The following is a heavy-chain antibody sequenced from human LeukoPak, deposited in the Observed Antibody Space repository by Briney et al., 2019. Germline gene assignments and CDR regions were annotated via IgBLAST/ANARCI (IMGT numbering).Heavy chain of an antibody. J-gene: IGHJ4*02. V-gene: IGHV3-11*04. CDR2: IRIRGSTK. CDR3: ARDPTVDFWSGLQGVDY. Sequence: KPGGSLRLSCAASGFTFSDYYMSWIRQAPRKWLEWVSYIRIRGSTKYSAASVKGRFTISRDNAKNSLYLQMNSLRAEDTAVYYCARDPTVDFWSGLQGVDYWGQGTLVTVSS. D-gene: IGHD3-3*01. CDR1: GFTFSDYY.